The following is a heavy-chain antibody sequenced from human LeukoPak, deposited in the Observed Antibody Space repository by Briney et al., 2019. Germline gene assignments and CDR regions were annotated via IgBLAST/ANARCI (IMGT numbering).Heavy chain of an antibody. CDR1: GFTFSSYE. J-gene: IGHJ4*02. V-gene: IGHV3-48*03. Sequence: GGSLRLSCAASGFTFSSYEMNWVRQAPGKGLEWVSYISSSGSTIYYADSVKGRFTISRDNAKNSLYLQMNSLRAEDTAVYYCASGVGYDSSGYYDYWGQGTLVTVSS. CDR2: ISSSGSTI. CDR3: ASGVGYDSSGYYDY. D-gene: IGHD3-22*01.